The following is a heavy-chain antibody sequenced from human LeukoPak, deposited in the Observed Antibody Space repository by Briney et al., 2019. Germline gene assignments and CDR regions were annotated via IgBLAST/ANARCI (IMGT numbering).Heavy chain of an antibody. CDR1: GFTFSNYA. J-gene: IGHJ4*02. V-gene: IGHV3-30*14. Sequence: GGSLRLSCAASGFTFSNYAMHWVRQAPGKGLEWVAVISYDGSNKYYTDSVKGRFTISGDISKNTLYLQMNSLRAEDTAVYYCASDYDSSGYYGYWGQGTLVTVSS. D-gene: IGHD3-22*01. CDR3: ASDYDSSGYYGY. CDR2: ISYDGSNK.